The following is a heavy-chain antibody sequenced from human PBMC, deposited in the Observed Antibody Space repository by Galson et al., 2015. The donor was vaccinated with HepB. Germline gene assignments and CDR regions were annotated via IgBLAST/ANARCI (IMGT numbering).Heavy chain of an antibody. CDR3: ARGALVEAVGATQNNWFDP. Sequence: SVKVSCKASGYTFSSYSITWVRQAPGHGLEWVGWISPHNRDTNYAQNFQGRVTMTTDTSTSTAYMELRSLRSDDTAVYYCARGALVEAVGATQNNWFDPWGRGTLVTVSS. J-gene: IGHJ5*02. CDR1: GYTFSSYS. D-gene: IGHD2-15*01. V-gene: IGHV1-18*01. CDR2: ISPHNRDT.